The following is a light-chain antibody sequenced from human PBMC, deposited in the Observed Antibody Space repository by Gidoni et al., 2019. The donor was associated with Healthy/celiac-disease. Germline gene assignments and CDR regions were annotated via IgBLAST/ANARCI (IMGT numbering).Light chain of an antibody. Sequence: DIQMTQSPSTLSASVGDRVTITCRASQSISSWLAWYQQKPGKAPKLLIDKASSLESGVPSRFSGSASGTEFTLTISSLQPDDFATYYCQQYNSYWTFGQGTKVEIK. J-gene: IGKJ1*01. CDR1: QSISSW. CDR2: KAS. CDR3: QQYNSYWT. V-gene: IGKV1-5*03.